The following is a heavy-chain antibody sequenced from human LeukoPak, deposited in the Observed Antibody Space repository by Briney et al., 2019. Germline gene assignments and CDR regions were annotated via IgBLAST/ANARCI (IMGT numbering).Heavy chain of an antibody. D-gene: IGHD3-22*01. V-gene: IGHV1-2*02. CDR3: ARDYYDSSGFGAFDI. Sequence: GASVKVYCKASGYTFTAYYMHWVRQAPGQGLEWMGWINPNSGGTNYAQKFQGRVTMTRDTSISTAYMELSRLRSDDTAVYYCARDYYDSSGFGAFDIWGQGTMVTVSS. CDR1: GYTFTAYY. J-gene: IGHJ3*02. CDR2: INPNSGGT.